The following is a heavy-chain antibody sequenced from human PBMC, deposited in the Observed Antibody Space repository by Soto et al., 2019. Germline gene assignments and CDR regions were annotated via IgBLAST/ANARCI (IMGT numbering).Heavy chain of an antibody. CDR1: GDSVSSNSAA. V-gene: IGHV6-1*01. J-gene: IGHJ6*02. CDR2: TYYRSKWYN. CDR3: ARDPEGITGKPAYYYGMDV. D-gene: IGHD1-20*01. Sequence: SQTLSLTCAISGDSVSSNSAAWNWIRQSPSRGLEWLGRTYYRSKWYNDYAVSVKSRITINPDTSKNQFSLQLNSVTPADTAVYYCARDPEGITGKPAYYYGMDVWGQGTTVTVSS.